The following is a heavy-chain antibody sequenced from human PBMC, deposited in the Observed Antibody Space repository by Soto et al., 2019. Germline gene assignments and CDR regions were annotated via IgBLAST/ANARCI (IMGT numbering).Heavy chain of an antibody. CDR3: ATSSGALAASFPYYFDY. CDR1: GFRFNDYY. J-gene: IGHJ4*02. CDR2: ISSGSSTI. V-gene: IGHV3-11*01. D-gene: IGHD6-25*01. Sequence: GGSLRLSCAAAGFRFNDYYMTWIRQAPGKGLEWVSYISSGSSTIYYAHSVKGRFTISRDNAKNSLYLQMNSLRAEDTAVYYCATSSGALAASFPYYFDYWGQGTLVTVSS.